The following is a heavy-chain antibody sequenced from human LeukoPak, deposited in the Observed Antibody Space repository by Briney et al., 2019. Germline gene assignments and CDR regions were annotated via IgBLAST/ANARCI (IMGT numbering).Heavy chain of an antibody. CDR2: IKQDGSEK. J-gene: IGHJ5*02. V-gene: IGHV3-7*01. Sequence: GGSLRLFCAATGFSFRSYWMNWVRQAPGKGLEWLAIIKQDGSEKHYKSSVEGRFTISRDNAKNSLHLQMNSLRAEDTAVYYCAGGSGYLITSWGQGTLVTVSS. D-gene: IGHD3-9*01. CDR3: AGGSGYLITS. CDR1: GFSFRSYW.